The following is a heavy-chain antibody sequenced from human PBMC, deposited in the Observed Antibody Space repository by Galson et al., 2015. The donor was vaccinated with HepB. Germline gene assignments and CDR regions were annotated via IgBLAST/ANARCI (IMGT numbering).Heavy chain of an antibody. Sequence: SLRLSCAASGFTFSYYAMHWVRQAPGKGLEWVALISYDGSNQYYAASVKGRFTISRDNSKNTLFLQMNSLRVEDTAVYFCARDRREQWLASRFHCMDVWGQGTTVTVSS. D-gene: IGHD6-19*01. CDR2: ISYDGSNQ. V-gene: IGHV3-30*04. CDR1: GFTFSYYA. CDR3: ARDRREQWLASRFHCMDV. J-gene: IGHJ6*01.